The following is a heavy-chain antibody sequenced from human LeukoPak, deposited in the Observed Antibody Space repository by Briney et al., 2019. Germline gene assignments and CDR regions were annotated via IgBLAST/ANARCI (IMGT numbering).Heavy chain of an antibody. V-gene: IGHV5-51*01. CDR1: GYSFTSYW. J-gene: IGHJ5*02. CDR3: ARQMKEESNWFDP. Sequence: GESLKISCKGSGYSFTSYWIGWVRQMPGKGLEWMGIIYPGDSGTRYSPSFQGQVTISADKSISTAYLQWSSLKASDTAMYYCARQMKEESNWFDPWGQGTLVTVSS. CDR2: IYPGDSGT.